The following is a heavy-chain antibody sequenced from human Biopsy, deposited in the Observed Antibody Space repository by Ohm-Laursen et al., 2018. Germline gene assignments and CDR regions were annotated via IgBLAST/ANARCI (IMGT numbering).Heavy chain of an antibody. CDR1: GGDINNYY. V-gene: IGHV4-4*07. CDR3: ASVVLGPTNDAFDL. J-gene: IGHJ3*01. Sequence: TLSLTCNVSGGDINNYYWSWIRQPAGKGLEWIGRIYPGGSTNYNPSPKSRVTISVDTSKKELSLRLRSVTAADTAMYYCASVVLGPTNDAFDLWDQGTMVVVPS. CDR2: IYPGGST. D-gene: IGHD3-22*01.